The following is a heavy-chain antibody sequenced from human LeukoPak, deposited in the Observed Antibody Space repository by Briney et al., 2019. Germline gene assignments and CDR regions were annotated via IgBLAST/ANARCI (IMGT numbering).Heavy chain of an antibody. CDR1: GGSFSGYY. V-gene: IGHV4-34*01. J-gene: IGHJ4*02. CDR3: ARGNYYGSGSYDY. CDR2: INHSGST. Sequence: SETLSLTCAVYGGSFSGYYWSWIRQPPGEGLEWIGEINHSGSTNYNPSLKSRVTISVDTSKNQFSLKLSSVTAADTAVYYCARGNYYGSGSYDYWGQGTLVTVSS. D-gene: IGHD3-10*01.